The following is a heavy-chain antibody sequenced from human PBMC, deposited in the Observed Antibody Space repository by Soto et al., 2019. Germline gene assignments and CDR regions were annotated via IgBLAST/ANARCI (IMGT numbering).Heavy chain of an antibody. Sequence: LSLTCTVSGGSISSGDYYWSWIRQPPGKGLEWIGYIYYSGSTYYNPSLKSRVTISVDTSKNQFSLKLSSVTAADTAVYYCARAAKRITIFGVVIITWFDPWGQGTLVTVSS. CDR2: IYYSGST. D-gene: IGHD3-3*01. V-gene: IGHV4-30-4*01. CDR3: ARAAKRITIFGVVIITWFDP. J-gene: IGHJ5*02. CDR1: GGSISSGDYY.